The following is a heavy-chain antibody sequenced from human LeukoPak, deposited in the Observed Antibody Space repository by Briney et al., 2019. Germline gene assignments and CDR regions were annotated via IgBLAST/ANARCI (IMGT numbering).Heavy chain of an antibody. J-gene: IGHJ4*02. D-gene: IGHD5-18*01. CDR2: INYSGST. Sequence: SETLSLTCTVSGGSISSSGYYWGWIRQPPGKGLEWIGYINYSGSTDYNPSLKSRVTISVDTSKNQFSLNLSSVTAADTAVYYYARVGSGYSYGYNDYWGQGTLVTVSS. V-gene: IGHV4-61*08. CDR1: GGSISSSGYY. CDR3: ARVGSGYSYGYNDY.